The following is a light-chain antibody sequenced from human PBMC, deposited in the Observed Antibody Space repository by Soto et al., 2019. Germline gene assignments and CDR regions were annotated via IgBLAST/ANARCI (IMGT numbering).Light chain of an antibody. J-gene: IGLJ3*02. Sequence: QSVLTQPPSVSGAPGQRVTISCTGSSSNIGAGYDVHWYKQLPGTAPKLLIFGNNNRPSGVPDRFSGSKFGPSASLAITGLQDDDVADYYCQSYDRSLSGTVLGGGTKLTVL. CDR3: QSYDRSLSGTV. CDR2: GNN. CDR1: SSNIGAGYD. V-gene: IGLV1-40*01.